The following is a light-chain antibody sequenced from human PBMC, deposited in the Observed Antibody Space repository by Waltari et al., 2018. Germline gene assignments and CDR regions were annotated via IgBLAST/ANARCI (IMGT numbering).Light chain of an antibody. CDR3: QAWDSSTYV. J-gene: IGLJ1*01. Sequence: SYELTQPPSVSVSPGQTASITSSGDKLGDKYACWYQQKPGQSPVLVIYQDSKRPSGIRERFSGSSSGNTATLTISGTQAMDEADYYCQAWDSSTYVFGTGTKVTVL. CDR1: KLGDKY. V-gene: IGLV3-1*01. CDR2: QDS.